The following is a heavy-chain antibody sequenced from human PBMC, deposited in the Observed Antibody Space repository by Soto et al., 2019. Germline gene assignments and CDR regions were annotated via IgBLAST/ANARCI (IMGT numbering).Heavy chain of an antibody. D-gene: IGHD3-3*01. CDR3: ARHYEFRFTRSRFDP. Sequence: PSETLSLTCTVSGGSISSSSYYWGWIRQPPGKGLEWIGSIYYSGSTYYNPSLKSRVTISVDTSKNQFSLKLSSVTAADTAVYYCARHYEFRFTRSRFDPWGQGTLVTVSS. CDR1: GGSISSSSYY. V-gene: IGHV4-39*01. J-gene: IGHJ5*02. CDR2: IYYSGST.